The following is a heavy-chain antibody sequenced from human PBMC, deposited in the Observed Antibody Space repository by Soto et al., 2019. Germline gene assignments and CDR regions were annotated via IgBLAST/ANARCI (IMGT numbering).Heavy chain of an antibody. J-gene: IGHJ4*02. Sequence: GGSLRLSCAASGFTFSSYAMSWVRQAPGKGLEWVSAISGSGGSTYYADSVKGRFTISRDNSKNTLYLQMNSLRAEDTAVYYCATDGDYDSSGYPSDYWGRGTLVTVSS. CDR2: ISGSGGST. D-gene: IGHD3-22*01. V-gene: IGHV3-23*01. CDR3: ATDGDYDSSGYPSDY. CDR1: GFTFSSYA.